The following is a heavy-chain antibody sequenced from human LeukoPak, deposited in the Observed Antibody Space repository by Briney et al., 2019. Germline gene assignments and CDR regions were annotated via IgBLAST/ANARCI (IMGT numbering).Heavy chain of an antibody. Sequence: PSETLSLTCTVSGGSVSSGSYYWSWIRQPPGKGLEWIGYIHYSGSINYNPSLKSRVTILVDTSKNQFSLKLTSVTAADTAVYSCASSDYYDSSGYSFDYWGQGTLVIVSS. CDR2: IHYSGSI. CDR3: ASSDYYDSSGYSFDY. CDR1: GGSVSSGSYY. V-gene: IGHV4-61*01. J-gene: IGHJ4*02. D-gene: IGHD3-22*01.